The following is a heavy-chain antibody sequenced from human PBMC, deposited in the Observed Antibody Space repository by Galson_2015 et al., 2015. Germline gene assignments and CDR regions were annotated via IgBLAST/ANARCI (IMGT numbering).Heavy chain of an antibody. J-gene: IGHJ5*02. CDR1: GDSITSRSYY. CDR3: ARLDIDLLPSVTYYNWFDP. Sequence: ETLSLTCTVSGDSITSRSYYWGWIRQPPGKGLEWIGSVYYTGATYYNPSLKSRVTISVDTSKNQFSLKLSSVTAADTAVYYCARLDIDLLPSVTYYNWFDPWGQGTLVIVSS. CDR2: VYYTGAT. V-gene: IGHV4-39*01. D-gene: IGHD2-15*01.